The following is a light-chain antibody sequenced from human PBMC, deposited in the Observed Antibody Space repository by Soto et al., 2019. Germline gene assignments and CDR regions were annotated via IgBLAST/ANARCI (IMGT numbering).Light chain of an antibody. CDR3: QYYSSSPT. V-gene: IGKV3-20*01. J-gene: IGKJ4*01. CDR1: QSISSGH. Sequence: EIVLTQSPGTVSLSPGDRATLSCRASQSISSGHLAWYQEKPGQAPRLVIFGATGRPTGIPDRFSGTESGTDFTLTISRLEPEDFAVYYCQYYSSSPTFGGGTRVE. CDR2: GAT.